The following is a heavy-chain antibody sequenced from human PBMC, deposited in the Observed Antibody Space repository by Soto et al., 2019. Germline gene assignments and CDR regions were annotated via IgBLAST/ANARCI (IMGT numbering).Heavy chain of an antibody. CDR1: VFTFSDYV. CDR2: ISSDGSTK. V-gene: IGHV3-30-3*01. J-gene: IGHJ4*02. Sequence: QVQLVESGGGVVQPGRSLRLSCAASVFTFSDYVMHWVRQAPGKGLEWVAVISSDGSTKYYTDSMKGRFTISRDNSKDTLYLQMNNLRAGDTAVYYCARQNSGWSYYFDFWGQGTLVTVSS. D-gene: IGHD6-19*01. CDR3: ARQNSGWSYYFDF.